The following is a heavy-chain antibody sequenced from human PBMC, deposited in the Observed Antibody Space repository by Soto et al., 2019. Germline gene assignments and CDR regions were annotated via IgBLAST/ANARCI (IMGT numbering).Heavy chain of an antibody. D-gene: IGHD3-9*01. CDR2: ISAYNGNT. V-gene: IGHV1-18*01. Sequence: ASVKVSCKASGYTFISYGISWVRQAPGQGLEWMGWISAYNGNTNYAQKFQGRVTMSTDTSTSTAYMELRSLRSDDTAVYYCARSILTGYYGHWGQGTLVTVSS. CDR3: ARSILTGYYGH. CDR1: GYTFISYG. J-gene: IGHJ4*02.